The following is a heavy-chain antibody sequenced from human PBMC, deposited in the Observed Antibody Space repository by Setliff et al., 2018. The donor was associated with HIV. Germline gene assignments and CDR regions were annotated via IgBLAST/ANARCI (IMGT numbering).Heavy chain of an antibody. J-gene: IGHJ4*02. D-gene: IGHD3-10*01. CDR1: GGSMSSSSYY. CDR3: ARLGYVSGGFYKTPGPYYFDY. Sequence: PSETLSLTCTVSGGSMSSSSYYWGWIRQTPDKGLEWIGIIYYSGATYYNPSLTSRVTISVDMSRNQFSLKLRSVTAADTAAYYCARLGYVSGGFYKTPGPYYFDYWGQGALVTVSS. CDR2: IYYSGAT. V-gene: IGHV4-39*01.